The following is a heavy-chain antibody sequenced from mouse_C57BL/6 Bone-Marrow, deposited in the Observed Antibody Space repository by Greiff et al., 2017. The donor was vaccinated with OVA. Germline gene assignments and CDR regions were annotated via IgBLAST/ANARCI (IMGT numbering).Heavy chain of an antibody. Sequence: VQLQESGAELVRPGTSVKVSCKASGYAFTNYLIEWVKQRPGQGLEWIGVINPGSGGTNYNEKFKGKATLTADKSSSTAYMQLSSLTSEDSAVYFCARFGCPTAWYFDVWGTGTTVTVSS. V-gene: IGHV1-54*01. CDR3: ARFGCPTAWYFDV. CDR2: INPGSGGT. J-gene: IGHJ1*03. CDR1: GYAFTNYL. D-gene: IGHD1-2*01.